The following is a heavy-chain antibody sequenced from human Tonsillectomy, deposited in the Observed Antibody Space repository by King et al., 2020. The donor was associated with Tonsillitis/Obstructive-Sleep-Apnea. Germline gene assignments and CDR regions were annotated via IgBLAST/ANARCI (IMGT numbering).Heavy chain of an antibody. V-gene: IGHV3-11*03. CDR3: ARTGATVTTGGWYFDL. J-gene: IGHJ2*01. CDR1: GFTFSDYY. Sequence: QVQLQESGGGLVKPGGSLRLSCAASGFTFSDYYMSWIRQAPGKGLEWVSYISISSSYTNYADSVKGRFTISRDNAKNSLYLQMNSLRAEDTAVYYCARTGATVTTGGWYFDLWGRGTLVTVSS. CDR2: ISISSSYT. D-gene: IGHD4-17*01.